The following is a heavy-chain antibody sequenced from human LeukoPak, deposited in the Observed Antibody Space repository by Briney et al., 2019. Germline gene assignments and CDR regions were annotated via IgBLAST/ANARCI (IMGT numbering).Heavy chain of an antibody. CDR3: ARSRLGPYILTGYTDFDY. V-gene: IGHV3-66*01. Sequence: GGSLRLSCAASGLTVSSNYMSWVRQAPGKGLEWVSVIYSGGSTYYADSVKGRFTISRDNSKNTLYLQMNSLRAEDTAVYYCARSRLGPYILTGYTDFDYWGQGTLVTVSS. CDR1: GLTVSSNY. D-gene: IGHD3-9*01. J-gene: IGHJ4*02. CDR2: IYSGGST.